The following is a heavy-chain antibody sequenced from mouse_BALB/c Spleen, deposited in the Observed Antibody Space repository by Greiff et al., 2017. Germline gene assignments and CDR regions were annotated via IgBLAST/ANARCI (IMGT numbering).Heavy chain of an antibody. CDR3: NAGTGKGFDY. CDR1: GFNIKDYY. J-gene: IGHJ2*01. CDR2: IDPENGDT. Sequence: VQLQQSGAELVRSGASVKLSCTASGFNIKDYYMHWVKQRPEQGLEWIGWIDPENGDTEYAPKFQGKATMTADTSSNTAYLQLSSLTSEDTAVYYGNAGTGKGFDYWGQGTTLTVSS. V-gene: IGHV14-4*02. D-gene: IGHD4-1*01.